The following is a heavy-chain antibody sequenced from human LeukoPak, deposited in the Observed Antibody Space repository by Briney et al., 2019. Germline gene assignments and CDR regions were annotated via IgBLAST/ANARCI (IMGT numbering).Heavy chain of an antibody. CDR1: GYTFTSYA. CDR3: ARSAGYSGYDYGFDY. CDR2: INAGNGNT. V-gene: IGHV1-3*01. D-gene: IGHD5-12*01. J-gene: IGHJ4*02. Sequence: ASVKVSCKASGYTFTSYAMHWVRQAPGQRLEWMGWINAGNGNTKYSQKFQGRVTITRDTSASTAYMELSSLRSDDTAVYYCARSAGYSGYDYGFDYWGQGTLVTVSS.